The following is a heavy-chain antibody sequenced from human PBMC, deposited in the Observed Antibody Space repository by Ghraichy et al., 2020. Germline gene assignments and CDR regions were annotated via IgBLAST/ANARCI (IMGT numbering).Heavy chain of an antibody. CDR2: SYYSETA. Sequence: SETLSLTCTVSGDSINYYYWTWIRQPPGKGLVWIGYSYYSETATYNPSLKSRVTRSVDMSTNQFSLRVTSVPAADTAVYYCARASYSGTSAEYWGQGTLVTVS. V-gene: IGHV4-59*01. CDR3: ARASYSGTSAEY. CDR1: GDSINYYY. J-gene: IGHJ4*02. D-gene: IGHD1-26*01.